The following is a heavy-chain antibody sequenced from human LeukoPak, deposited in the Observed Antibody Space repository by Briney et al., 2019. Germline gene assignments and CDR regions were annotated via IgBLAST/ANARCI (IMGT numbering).Heavy chain of an antibody. V-gene: IGHV1-18*01. CDR2: ISAYNGNT. Sequence: EASVKVSCKASGYTFTNYDINWVRQAPGQGLEWMGWISAYNGNTNYAQKLQGRVTMTTDTSTSTAYMELRSLRSDDTAVYYCARERGYFGRYGSGSYYKYWGQGTLVTVSS. J-gene: IGHJ4*02. D-gene: IGHD3-10*01. CDR3: ARERGYFGRYGSGSYYKY. CDR1: GYTFTNYD.